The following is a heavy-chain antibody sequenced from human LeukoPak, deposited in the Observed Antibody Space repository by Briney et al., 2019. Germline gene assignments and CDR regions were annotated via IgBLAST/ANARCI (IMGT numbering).Heavy chain of an antibody. CDR2: IWYDGSNK. J-gene: IGHJ6*03. D-gene: IGHD2-2*01. CDR1: GFTFSSYG. CDR3: ARDMIVVVPAAKADYYYYMDV. Sequence: GGSLRLSCAASGFTFSSYGMHWVRQAPGKGLEWVAVIWYDGSNKYYADSVKGRFTISRDNSKNTLYLQMNSLRAEDTAVYYCARDMIVVVPAAKADYYYYMDVWGKGTTVTVSS. V-gene: IGHV3-33*01.